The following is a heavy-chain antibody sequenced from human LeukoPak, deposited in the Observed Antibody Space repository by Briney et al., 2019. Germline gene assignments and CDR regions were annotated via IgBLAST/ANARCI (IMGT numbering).Heavy chain of an antibody. V-gene: IGHV5-51*01. Sequence: GESLKISCKGSGYSFTSYWVGWVRQMPGKGLELIGIIYPGDSDTRYSPSFQGQVTISADKSISTAYLQWSSLKASDTALYYCARPYDYGDYLDAFDIWGQGTMVTVSS. D-gene: IGHD4-17*01. CDR1: GYSFTSYW. J-gene: IGHJ3*02. CDR2: IYPGDSDT. CDR3: ARPYDYGDYLDAFDI.